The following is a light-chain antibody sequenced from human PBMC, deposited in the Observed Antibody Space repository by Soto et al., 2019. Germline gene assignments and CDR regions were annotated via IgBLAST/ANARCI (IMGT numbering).Light chain of an antibody. V-gene: IGLV2-11*02. CDR1: SSDVGGSNL. CDR3: CSYAGNSLWV. CDR2: DVI. J-gene: IGLJ3*02. Sequence: QSALTQPRSVSGSPGQSVTISCTGTSSDVGGSNLVSWYQQHAGIAPKLVIYDVIKRPSGVPDRFSGSKSGNTASLTISGLQVEDEADYYCCSYAGNSLWVFGGGTKLTVL.